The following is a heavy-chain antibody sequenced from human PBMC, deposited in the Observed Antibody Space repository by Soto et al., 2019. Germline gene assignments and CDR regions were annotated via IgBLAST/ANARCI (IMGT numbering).Heavy chain of an antibody. Sequence: QVHLVQSGAEVKKPGASVKVSCKGSGYTFTTYGITWVRQAPGQGLEWMGWISAHNGNTNYAQKRQGRVTVTSDTSTSTAYMELRSVRSDDKAVYYCARGRYGDYWGQGALVTVSS. J-gene: IGHJ4*02. CDR3: ARGRYGDY. CDR2: ISAHNGNT. CDR1: GYTFTTYG. D-gene: IGHD1-1*01. V-gene: IGHV1-18*01.